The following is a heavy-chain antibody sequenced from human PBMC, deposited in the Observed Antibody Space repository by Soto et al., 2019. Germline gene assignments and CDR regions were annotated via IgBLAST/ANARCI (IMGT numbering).Heavy chain of an antibody. Sequence: SVKVSCKASGGTFSSYAISWVRQAPGQGLEWMGGIIPIFGTANYAQKFQGRVTITADESTSTAYMELSSLRSEDTAVYYCARDMRLEDYGDFNFDYWGQGTLVTVSS. D-gene: IGHD4-17*01. CDR3: ARDMRLEDYGDFNFDY. CDR1: GGTFSSYA. CDR2: IIPIFGTA. V-gene: IGHV1-69*13. J-gene: IGHJ4*02.